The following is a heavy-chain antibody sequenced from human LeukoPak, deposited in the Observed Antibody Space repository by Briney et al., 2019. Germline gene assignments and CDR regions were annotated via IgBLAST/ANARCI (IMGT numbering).Heavy chain of an antibody. CDR1: GFTFDDYA. J-gene: IGHJ4*02. CDR3: ARELSQIVWGGLDY. Sequence: PGGSLRLSCVASGFTFDDYAMYWVRQVPGKGLEWVSGISWNSDTIDYADSVKGRFTISRDNSKNTVFLQMNSLRVEDTAVYYCARELSQIVWGGLDYGGQGTLVSVSS. V-gene: IGHV3-9*01. CDR2: ISWNSDTI. D-gene: IGHD2-21*01.